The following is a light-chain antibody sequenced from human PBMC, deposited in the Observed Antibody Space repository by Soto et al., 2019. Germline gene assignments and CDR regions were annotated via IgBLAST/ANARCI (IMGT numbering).Light chain of an antibody. CDR3: QSYDSSLSGSV. J-gene: IGLJ2*01. CDR2: GNS. CDR1: SSNIGAGYD. Sequence: QSVLTQPPSVSGAPGQRVTISCTGSSSNIGAGYDVHWYQQLPGTAPKLLIYGNSHRPSGVPDRFSGSKSGTLASLAITGLQAEDEADYYCQSYDSSLSGSVFGGGTKLTVL. V-gene: IGLV1-40*01.